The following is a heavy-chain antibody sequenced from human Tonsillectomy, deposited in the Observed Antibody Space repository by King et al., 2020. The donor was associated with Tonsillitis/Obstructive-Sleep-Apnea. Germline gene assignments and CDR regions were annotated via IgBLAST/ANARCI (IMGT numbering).Heavy chain of an antibody. CDR3: ARDRAWWNFDGVDY. CDR1: GFTFSSYW. J-gene: IGHJ4*02. Sequence: VQLVESGGGLVQPGGSLRLSCAASGFTFSSYWMSWVRQAPGKGLEWVANIKQDGSEKYYVDSVKGRFTISRDNAKNSLYLQMNSLRAEDTAVYYCARDRAWWNFDGVDYWGQGTLVTVSS. CDR2: IKQDGSEK. V-gene: IGHV3-7*01. D-gene: IGHD1-7*01.